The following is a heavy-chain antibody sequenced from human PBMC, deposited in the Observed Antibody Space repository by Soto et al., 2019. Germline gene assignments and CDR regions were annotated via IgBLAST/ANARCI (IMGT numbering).Heavy chain of an antibody. V-gene: IGHV1-18*01. Sequence: ASVKVSCKASGYTFTSYGISWVRQAPGQGLEWMGWISAYNGNTNYAQKLQGRVTMTTDTSTSTAYMELRSLRSDDTAVYYCARDKVEPDYYHYYGMDVWGQGTTVTVSS. CDR3: ARDKVEPDYYHYYGMDV. CDR1: GYTFTSYG. D-gene: IGHD1-1*01. CDR2: ISAYNGNT. J-gene: IGHJ6*02.